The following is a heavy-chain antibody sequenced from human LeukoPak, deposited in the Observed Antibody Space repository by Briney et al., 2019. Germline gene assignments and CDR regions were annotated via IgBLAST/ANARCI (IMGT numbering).Heavy chain of an antibody. V-gene: IGHV4-4*07. CDR2: IYTSGAT. CDR3: ARGTPVTPFDY. D-gene: IGHD4-17*01. J-gene: IGHJ4*02. CDR1: GGSFTSYY. Sequence: SETLSLTCTVSGGSFTSYYWSWIRQPAGKGLEWIGRIYTSGATSYNPSLKSRVTMSVDVSQNQFSLKLSSVTAADTAVYYCARGTPVTPFDYWGQGTLVTVSS.